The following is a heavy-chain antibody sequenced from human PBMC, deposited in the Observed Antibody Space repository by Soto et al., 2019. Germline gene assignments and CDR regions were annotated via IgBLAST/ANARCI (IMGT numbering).Heavy chain of an antibody. J-gene: IGHJ3*02. CDR2: LNMDGSSI. CDR1: GFSFSSYW. Sequence: EVQLVESGGGFVQPGGSLRLSCAASGFSFSSYWMHWVRQAPGKGLVWVARLNMDGSSIAYADSVKGRFTISRDNAKNMVELQMSSRRTEDKAFDFCTRAKEYSFDIWGQGATITV. D-gene: IGHD2-2*01. CDR3: TRAKEYSFDI. V-gene: IGHV3-74*01.